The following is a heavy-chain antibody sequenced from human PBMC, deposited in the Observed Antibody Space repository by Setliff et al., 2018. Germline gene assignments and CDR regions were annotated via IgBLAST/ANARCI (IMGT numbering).Heavy chain of an antibody. CDR2: IRQDGSEK. D-gene: IGHD2-15*01. Sequence: GESLKISCAASGFMFSNHWMSWVRQAPGKGLEWVANIRQDGSEKYYVDSVKGRFSISRDNAKKSMYLQMSSLRADDTAVYYCARILDRDALFPGDIPRLKPPKGYCSGGRCDPFDYWGEGTLVTVSS. V-gene: IGHV3-7*03. CDR1: GFMFSNHW. CDR3: ARILDRDALFPGDIPRLKPPKGYCSGGRCDPFDY. J-gene: IGHJ4*02.